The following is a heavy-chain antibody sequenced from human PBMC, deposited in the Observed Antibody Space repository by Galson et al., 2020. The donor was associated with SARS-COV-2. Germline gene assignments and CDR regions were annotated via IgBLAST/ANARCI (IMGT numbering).Heavy chain of an antibody. CDR2: INHSGST. V-gene: IGHV4-34*01. J-gene: IGHJ5*02. Sequence: AGTLLLTGAVYGGSFSGYYWSWIRQPPGKGLEWLGEINHSGSTNYNPSHKSRVTLSVDTSKNQFSLKLSSVTAADTAVYYCARVGIVVVPAAISPPLTRTNWFDPWGQGTLVTVSS. CDR1: GGSFSGYY. D-gene: IGHD2-2*02. CDR3: ARVGIVVVPAAISPPLTRTNWFDP.